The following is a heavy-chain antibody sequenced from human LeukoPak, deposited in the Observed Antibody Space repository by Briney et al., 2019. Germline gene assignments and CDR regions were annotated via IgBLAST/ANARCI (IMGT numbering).Heavy chain of an antibody. J-gene: IGHJ6*03. V-gene: IGHV4-34*01. CDR2: INHSGST. Sequence: SETLSLTCAVHGGSFSGYYWSWIRQPPGKGLEWIGEINHSGSTNYNPSVKSRVNISVDTTKNQFSLKLSSVTAADTAVYYCARGRRGGGQLVRYYYYYYMDVWGKGTTVTVSS. CDR3: ARGRRGGGQLVRYYYYYYMDV. D-gene: IGHD6-6*01. CDR1: GGSFSGYY.